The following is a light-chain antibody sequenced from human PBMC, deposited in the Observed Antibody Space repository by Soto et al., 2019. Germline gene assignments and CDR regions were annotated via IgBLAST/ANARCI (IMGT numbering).Light chain of an antibody. Sequence: QSVVTQESSLTVSPGGTVTLTCGSSTGPVTTGHYPCWFQQKPGRAPTTLIYDTSNRHSWTPARFSASLLGGKAALTLSGAQPEDEAEYYCMLSYTGSRWVFGGATKLTVL. J-gene: IGLJ3*02. CDR1: TGPVTTGHY. CDR2: DTS. V-gene: IGLV7-46*01. CDR3: MLSYTGSRWV.